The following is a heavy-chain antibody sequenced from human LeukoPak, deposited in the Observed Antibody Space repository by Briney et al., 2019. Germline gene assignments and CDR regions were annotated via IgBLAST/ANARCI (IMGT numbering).Heavy chain of an antibody. V-gene: IGHV3-21*01. J-gene: IGHJ3*02. CDR1: GFTFSSYS. Sequence: GGSLRLSCAASGFTFSSYSMNWVRQAPGKGLEWVSSISSSSSYIYYADSVKGRFTISRDNAKNSLYLQMNSLRAEDTAVYYCARWVPRTRPHAFDIWGQRTMVTVSS. CDR2: ISSSSSYI. D-gene: IGHD1-1*01. CDR3: ARWVPRTRPHAFDI.